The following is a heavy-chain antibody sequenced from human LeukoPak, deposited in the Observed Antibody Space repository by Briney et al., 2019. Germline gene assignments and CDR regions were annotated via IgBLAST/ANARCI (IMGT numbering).Heavy chain of an antibody. V-gene: IGHV4-38-2*02. Sequence: SDPQTLLCSVCVHFLSRGHEWGRLRPPPGKGLEGIESGYCSGSNYYYPPLKRLVTISVDTSKNQFSLKLTSVTAADTAVYYCARGGYSNGYYNYFMDVWGKGTTVTASS. CDR2: GYCSGSN. J-gene: IGHJ6*03. D-gene: IGHD4-11*01. CDR1: VHFLSRGHE. CDR3: ARGGYSNGYYNYFMDV.